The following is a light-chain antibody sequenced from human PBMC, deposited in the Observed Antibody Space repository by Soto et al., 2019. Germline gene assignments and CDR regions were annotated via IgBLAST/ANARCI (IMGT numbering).Light chain of an antibody. CDR3: QEYSTNSRT. J-gene: IGKJ1*01. CDR2: KTS. V-gene: IGKV1-5*03. Sequence: DIQMTQSPSTLSASVGDTVTITCRASESIYSWLDWYKQIPGKAPQLLMYKTSTLQGGVPSRFSGSGSGAEYTLTISSLQPDDFATYYCQEYSTNSRTFGQGTRVENK. CDR1: ESIYSW.